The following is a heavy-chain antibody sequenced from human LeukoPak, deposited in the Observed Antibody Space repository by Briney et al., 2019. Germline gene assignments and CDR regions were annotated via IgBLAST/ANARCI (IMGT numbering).Heavy chain of an antibody. Sequence: SETLSLTCTVSGRSISSSGYYWSWIRQPPGKGLEWIGTIYYSGNTYYNPSLKSRVSISVDTSKNQFSLKLSSVTAADTAVYYCARQAVAGNGFDYWGQGTLVTVSS. CDR2: IYYSGNT. V-gene: IGHV4-39*01. CDR3: ARQAVAGNGFDY. CDR1: GRSISSSGYY. D-gene: IGHD6-19*01. J-gene: IGHJ4*02.